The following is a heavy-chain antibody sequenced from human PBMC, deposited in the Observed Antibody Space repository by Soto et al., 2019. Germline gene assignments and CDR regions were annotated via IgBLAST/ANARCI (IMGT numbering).Heavy chain of an antibody. CDR1: GFTFSSYA. Sequence: GSLRLSCAASGFTFSSYAMSWVRQAPGKGLEWVSAISGSGGSTYYADSVKGRFTISRDNSKNTLYLQMNSLRAEDTAVYYCATPPPVLTGYYPNWYFDLWGRGTLVTVSS. V-gene: IGHV3-23*01. J-gene: IGHJ2*01. CDR2: ISGSGGST. D-gene: IGHD3-9*01. CDR3: ATPPPVLTGYYPNWYFDL.